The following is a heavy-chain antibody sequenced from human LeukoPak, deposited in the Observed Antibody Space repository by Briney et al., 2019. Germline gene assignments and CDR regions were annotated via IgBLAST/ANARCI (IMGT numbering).Heavy chain of an antibody. J-gene: IGHJ6*03. D-gene: IGHD4-11*01. CDR2: IRYDGSNK. Sequence: PGGSLRLSCAASGFTFSSYGMHWVRQAPGKGLEWVAFIRYDGSNKYYADSVKGRFTISRDNSKNTLYLQMNSLRAEDTAVYYCAKDLYSNYYYYYHMDVWGKGTTVTVSS. CDR3: AKDLYSNYYYYYHMDV. CDR1: GFTFSSYG. V-gene: IGHV3-30*02.